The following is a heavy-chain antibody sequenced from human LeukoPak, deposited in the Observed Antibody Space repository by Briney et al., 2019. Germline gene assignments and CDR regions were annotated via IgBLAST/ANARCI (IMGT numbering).Heavy chain of an antibody. D-gene: IGHD6-6*01. CDR1: VYTFTNSD. V-gene: IGHV1-8*01. CDR3: ARSAPSGRNFDY. Sequence: ASVKVSCKASVYTFTNSDINWVGQAAGQGLEWMGGMNPNSGDRGYIQKFQGRVTMTRDTSISTAYMELSSLRSEDTAVYYCARSAPSGRNFDYWGQGTLVTVSS. J-gene: IGHJ4*02. CDR2: MNPNSGDR.